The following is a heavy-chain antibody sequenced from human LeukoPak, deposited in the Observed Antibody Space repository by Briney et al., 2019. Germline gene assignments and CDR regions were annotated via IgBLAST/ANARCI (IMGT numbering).Heavy chain of an antibody. Sequence: PGGSLRLSCTVSGFNFSSYEMNWVRQAPGKGLEWVSFITRSGSVIYYADSVKGRFTISRDNAKNSLYLQMNSLRAEDTAMYYCARDSAGNDYWGQGTLVTVSS. D-gene: IGHD6-13*01. CDR1: GFNFSSYE. CDR3: ARDSAGNDY. V-gene: IGHV3-48*03. J-gene: IGHJ4*02. CDR2: ITRSGSVI.